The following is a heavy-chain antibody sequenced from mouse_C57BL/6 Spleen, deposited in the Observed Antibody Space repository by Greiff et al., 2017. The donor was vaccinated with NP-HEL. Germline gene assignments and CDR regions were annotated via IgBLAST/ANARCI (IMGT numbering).Heavy chain of an antibody. CDR3: ARCDYDGFGAMDY. Sequence: VQLQQSGAELVRPGSSVKLSCKASGYTFTSYWMHWVKQRPIQGLEWIGNIDPSDSETHYNQKFKDKATLTVDKSSSTAYMQLSSLTSEDSAVYYCARCDYDGFGAMDYWGQGTSVTVSS. CDR1: GYTFTSYW. V-gene: IGHV1-52*01. J-gene: IGHJ4*01. D-gene: IGHD2-4*01. CDR2: IDPSDSET.